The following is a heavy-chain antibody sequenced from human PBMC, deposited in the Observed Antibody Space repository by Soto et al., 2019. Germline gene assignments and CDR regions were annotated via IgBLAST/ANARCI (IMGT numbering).Heavy chain of an antibody. CDR1: GFTFSSYA. J-gene: IGHJ4*02. CDR2: VNGRGAST. V-gene: IGHV3-23*01. Sequence: EVQLLESGGGLVQPGGSLRLSCAASGFTFSSYAMTWVRQAPGKGLEWVSAVNGRGASTYYADSVGGRFTISRGNSKNMLYLQMNSLRAEDTAIYYCAKVPYDIVTGYYDYWGQGALVTVSS. CDR3: AKVPYDIVTGYYDY. D-gene: IGHD3-9*01.